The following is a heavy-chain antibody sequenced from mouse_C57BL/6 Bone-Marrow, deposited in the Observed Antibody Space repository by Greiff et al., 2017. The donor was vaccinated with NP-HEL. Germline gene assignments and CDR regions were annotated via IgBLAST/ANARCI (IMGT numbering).Heavy chain of an antibody. CDR2: ISSGGSYT. Sequence: EVKLMESGGDLVKPGGSLKLSCAASGFTFSSYGMSWVRQTPDKRLEWVATISSGGSYTYYPDSVKGRFTISRDNAKNTLYLQMSSLKSEDTAMYYFARHLRLRYYFDYWGQGTTLTVSS. J-gene: IGHJ2*01. CDR3: ARHLRLRYYFDY. V-gene: IGHV5-6*01. D-gene: IGHD2-4*01. CDR1: GFTFSSYG.